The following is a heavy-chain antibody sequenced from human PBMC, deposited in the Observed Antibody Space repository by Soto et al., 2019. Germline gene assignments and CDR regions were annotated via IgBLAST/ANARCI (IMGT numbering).Heavy chain of an antibody. D-gene: IGHD6-19*01. Sequence: EVQLVESGGGLVKPGGSLRLSCAASGLTFSNAEMTWVRQAPGKGLEWVGRIRGKGDGGATDYAAPVKYRFIILRDDSENRVYLQMNSLKSEDTAVYYCTTSGGGSGWSFWGQGTLVTVSS. V-gene: IGHV3-15*07. CDR1: GLTFSNAE. CDR2: IRGKGDGGAT. CDR3: TTSGGGSGWSF. J-gene: IGHJ4*02.